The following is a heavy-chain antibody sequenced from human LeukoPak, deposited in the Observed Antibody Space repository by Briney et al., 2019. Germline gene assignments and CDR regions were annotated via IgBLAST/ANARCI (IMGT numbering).Heavy chain of an antibody. Sequence: PGGSLRLSCAVSGITLSNYGMSWVRQAPGKGLEWVAGIGGSGGRKNYADSVKGPFTISRDNPKNTLYLKMNSLRAEDTAVYFCAKRGVVIRVILVGFHKEAYYFDSWGQGALVIVSS. D-gene: IGHD3-22*01. J-gene: IGHJ4*02. CDR1: GITLSNYG. CDR3: AKRGVVIRVILVGFHKEAYYFDS. CDR2: IGGSGGRK. V-gene: IGHV3-23*01.